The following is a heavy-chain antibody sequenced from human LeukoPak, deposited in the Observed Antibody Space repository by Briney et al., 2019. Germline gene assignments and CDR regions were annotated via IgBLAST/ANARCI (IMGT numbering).Heavy chain of an antibody. V-gene: IGHV3-23*01. Sequence: QPGGSLRLSCAATGFTFSNYAMNWVRQAPGKGLEWVSAISASGGSTYYADSVKGRFTISRDNSKNALYLQMNSLRAEDTAVYYCARAISCCRLMDVWGQGTTVTVSS. D-gene: IGHD2-2*01. J-gene: IGHJ6*02. CDR2: ISASGGST. CDR3: ARAISCCRLMDV. CDR1: GFTFSNYA.